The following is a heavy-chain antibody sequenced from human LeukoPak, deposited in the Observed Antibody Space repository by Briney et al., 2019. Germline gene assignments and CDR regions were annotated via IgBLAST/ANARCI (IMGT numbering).Heavy chain of an antibody. J-gene: IGHJ6*02. Sequence: GGSLRLSCTVSGFTFDDYAMHWARHTPGKGLEWVAGITWNRDNIGYGDSVKGRSTISRDNVKNVLYLQMNSLRPEDTALYYCAKDLSSAITSALVLDVWGQGTTVTVS. CDR3: AKDLSSAITSALVLDV. CDR2: ITWNRDNI. D-gene: IGHD3-22*01. V-gene: IGHV3-9*01. CDR1: GFTFDDYA.